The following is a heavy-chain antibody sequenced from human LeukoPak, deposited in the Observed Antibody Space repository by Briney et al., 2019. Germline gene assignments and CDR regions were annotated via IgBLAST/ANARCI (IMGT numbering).Heavy chain of an antibody. CDR2: ISAYNGNT. J-gene: IGHJ6*03. CDR1: GYTFTSYG. D-gene: IGHD6-6*01. V-gene: IGHV1-18*01. CDR3: ARAYSSSSPRYYYYYYMDV. Sequence: ASVKVSCKASGYTFTSYGISWVRQAPGQGLEWMGWISAYNGNTNYAQKLQGRVTMTTDTSTSTAYMELRSLRPDDTAVYYCARAYSSSSPRYYYYYYMDVWGKGTTVTVSS.